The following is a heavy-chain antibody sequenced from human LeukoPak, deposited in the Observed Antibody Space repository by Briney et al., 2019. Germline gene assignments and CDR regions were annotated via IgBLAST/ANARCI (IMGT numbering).Heavy chain of an antibody. Sequence: GGPLRLSCAACRFFFDSYEMNWVRQPPGKAREGISCISGENNIHEADAGMGRFTINRDNGKNLVYLQMDSLRADVSAIYYCARDYRDTAMFLDYWGQGILVTVS. CDR2: ISGENNI. CDR1: RFFFDSYE. V-gene: IGHV3-48*03. D-gene: IGHD5-18*01. J-gene: IGHJ4*02. CDR3: ARDYRDTAMFLDY.